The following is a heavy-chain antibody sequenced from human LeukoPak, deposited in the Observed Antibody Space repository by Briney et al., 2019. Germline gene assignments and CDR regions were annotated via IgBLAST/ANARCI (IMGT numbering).Heavy chain of an antibody. Sequence: PGGSLRLSCAASGFTFSTFWMTWVRQTPGKGLEWVANIKQDGSDKYYVDSVKGRFTISRDNAKNSLYLQMNSLRAEDTAVYYCARELSSRWYYFDHWGKGTLVTVSS. CDR3: ARELSSRWYYFDH. CDR1: GFTFSTFW. V-gene: IGHV3-7*01. J-gene: IGHJ4*02. CDR2: IKQDGSDK. D-gene: IGHD6-19*01.